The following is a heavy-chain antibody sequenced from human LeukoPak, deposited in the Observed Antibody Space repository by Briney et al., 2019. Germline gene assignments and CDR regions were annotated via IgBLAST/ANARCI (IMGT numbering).Heavy chain of an antibody. CDR2: ISSDGNNT. CDR1: GLTLSSGY. V-gene: IGHV3-74*01. CDR3: ARYTGGGVY. J-gene: IGHJ4*02. D-gene: IGHD2-2*02. Sequence: GGSLRLSCAVSGLTLSSGYMPWVRQPPGKGPVWVSRISSDGNNTIYSDSVKGRFTISRDDARNTLYLQMNSLRDADTAVYYCARYTGGGVYWGQGTLVTVSS.